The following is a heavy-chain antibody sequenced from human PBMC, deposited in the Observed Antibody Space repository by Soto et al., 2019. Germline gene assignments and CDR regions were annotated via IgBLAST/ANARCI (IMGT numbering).Heavy chain of an antibody. CDR2: IIPILTTP. D-gene: IGHD6-13*01. CDR1: GGTFSIYG. Sequence: SVKVSCKASGGTFSIYGFSWVRQAPGQGPERIGGIIPILTTPNYAQKFHGRVTIVADESTTTVYMELSSMKTEDTAVYYCATSVGIAPTXXDXMXVW. J-gene: IGHJ6*01. V-gene: IGHV1-69*13. CDR3: ATSVGIAPTXXDXMXV.